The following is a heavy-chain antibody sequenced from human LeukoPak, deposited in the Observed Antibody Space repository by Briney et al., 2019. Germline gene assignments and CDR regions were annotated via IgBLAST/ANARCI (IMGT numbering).Heavy chain of an antibody. D-gene: IGHD3-10*01. CDR1: SFIFSRYG. J-gene: IGHJ6*04. CDR3: ARSGRGVIFDV. V-gene: IGHV3-30*03. Sequence: GGSLRLSCAASSFIFSRYGMHWVRQAPGKGLEWVAVVSCDGTETKYADSVKGRLNLSRDNSKNTVYLQMNSLTFEDTAVYYCARSGRGVIFDVWGKRTTVIVSS. CDR2: VSCDGTET.